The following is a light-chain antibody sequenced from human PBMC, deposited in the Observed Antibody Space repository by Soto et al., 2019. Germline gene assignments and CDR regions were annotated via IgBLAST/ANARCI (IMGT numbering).Light chain of an antibody. V-gene: IGKV3-11*01. CDR1: QIVSTY. J-gene: IGKJ4*01. Sequence: EIVLTQSPGTLSLSPGERSTLSCRASQIVSTYLAWYQQKPGQAPRLLIFDASNRATGIPARFSGSGSGTDFSLTISSLEPEDSAVYYCQQHTNWPLTFGGGTKVDIK. CDR3: QQHTNWPLT. CDR2: DAS.